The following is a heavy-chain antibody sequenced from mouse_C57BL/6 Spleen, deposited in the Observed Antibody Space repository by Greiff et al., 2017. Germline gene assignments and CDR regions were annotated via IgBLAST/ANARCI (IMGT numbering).Heavy chain of an antibody. J-gene: IGHJ4*01. CDR3: AKSYDYGGYAMDY. CDR2: IWRGGST. Sequence: QVQLKESGPGLVQPSQSLSITCTVSGFSLTSYGVHWVRQSPGKGLEWLGVIWRGGSTDYNAAFMSRLSITKDNSKSQVFFKMNSLQADDTAIYYCAKSYDYGGYAMDYWGQGTSVTVSS. V-gene: IGHV2-5*01. CDR1: GFSLTSYG. D-gene: IGHD2-4*01.